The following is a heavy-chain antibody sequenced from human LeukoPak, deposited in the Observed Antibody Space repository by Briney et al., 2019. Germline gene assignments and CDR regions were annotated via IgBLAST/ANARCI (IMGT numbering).Heavy chain of an antibody. CDR2: IYSCGST. D-gene: IGHD5-12*01. J-gene: IGHJ3*02. CDR3: ARGNSGYDYAFDI. Sequence: PPETLSLTCTVPGGSISSYHWSWIRQPPGKGLQWIGFIYSCGSTNYNPSLKSRVTISLDTSKNQFSLRVSSVTSADTAVYYCARGNSGYDYAFDIWGQGTMVTVSS. CDR1: GGSISSYH. V-gene: IGHV4-59*01.